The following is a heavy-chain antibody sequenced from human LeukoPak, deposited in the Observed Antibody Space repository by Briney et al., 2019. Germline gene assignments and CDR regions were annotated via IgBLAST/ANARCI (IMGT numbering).Heavy chain of an antibody. CDR2: IYYSGST. CDR1: GGSISSYY. D-gene: IGHD6-13*01. Sequence: SETLSLTCTVSGGSISSYYWSWIRQPPGKGLEWIGYIYYSGSTNYNPSLKSRVTMSVDTSKNQFSLKLSSVTAADTAVYYCARVGGSSWYFDYWGQGTLVTVSS. J-gene: IGHJ4*02. CDR3: ARVGGSSWYFDY. V-gene: IGHV4-59*12.